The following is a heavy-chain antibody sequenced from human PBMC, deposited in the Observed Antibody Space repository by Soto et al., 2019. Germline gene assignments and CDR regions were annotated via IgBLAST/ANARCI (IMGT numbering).Heavy chain of an antibody. V-gene: IGHV6-1*01. CDR2: TYYRSKWYN. D-gene: IGHD6-13*01. CDR3: AQAAGYISTWFFDY. J-gene: IGHJ4*02. Sequence: SETLSLTCTVSGGSISSGDYYWSWIRQPPSRGLEWLGRTYYRSKWYNDYAVSVKSRITINPDTSKNQFSLQLNSVTPEDTAVYYCAQAAGYISTWFFDYWGQGALVTVSS. CDR1: GGSISSGD.